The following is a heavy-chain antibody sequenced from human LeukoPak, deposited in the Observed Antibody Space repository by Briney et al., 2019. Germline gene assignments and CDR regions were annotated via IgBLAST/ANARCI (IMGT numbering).Heavy chain of an antibody. CDR1: GYTFTSYG. V-gene: IGHV1-2*06. J-gene: IGHJ4*02. CDR3: ATPGIAAAGTQMDFDY. D-gene: IGHD6-13*01. Sequence: GASVKVSCKASGYTFTSYGISWVRQAPGQGLEWMGRINPNSGGTNYAQKFQGRVTMTRDTSISTAYMELSRLRSDDTAVYYCATPGIAAAGTQMDFDYWGQGTLVTVSS. CDR2: INPNSGGT.